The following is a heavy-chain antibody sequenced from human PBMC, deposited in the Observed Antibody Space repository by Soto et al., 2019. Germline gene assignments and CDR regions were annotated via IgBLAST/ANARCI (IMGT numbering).Heavy chain of an antibody. CDR1: GFTFSTYN. CDR2: IRSKANSYAT. J-gene: IGHJ6*02. V-gene: IGHV3-73*01. CDR3: TRHLPTHGMDV. Sequence: PGGSLRLSCAASGFTFSTYNMNWVRQAPGKGLEWVGRIRSKANSYATAYAASVKGRFTISRDDSKNTAYLQMNSLKTEDTAVYYCTRHLPTHGMDVWGQGTTVTVSS.